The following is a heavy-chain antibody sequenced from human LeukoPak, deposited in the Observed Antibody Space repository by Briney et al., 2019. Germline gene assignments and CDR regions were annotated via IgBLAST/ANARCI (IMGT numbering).Heavy chain of an antibody. J-gene: IGHJ4*02. D-gene: IGHD3-16*01. CDR1: GDTFTSYN. V-gene: IGHV1-46*01. Sequence: ASVKVSCKASGDTFTSYNIQWVRQAPGQGLEWMGIINPSDGGTGYAQKFQDRVTMTRDTSTSTAYMDLNSLTSEDTAVYYSARESGHVFDYWGQGTLVTVSS. CDR2: INPSDGGT. CDR3: ARESGHVFDY.